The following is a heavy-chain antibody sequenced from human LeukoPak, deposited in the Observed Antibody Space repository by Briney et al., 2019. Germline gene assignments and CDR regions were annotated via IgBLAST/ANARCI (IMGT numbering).Heavy chain of an antibody. J-gene: IGHJ4*02. CDR3: ARVRANWCEDY. CDR2: ITTTYFT. Sequence: GGSLRLSCAASGFSFSSYSFNWVRQVPGKGLEWVSSITTTYFTYYADSLKGRFTISRDNARNSLYLQISSLRAEDTAVYYCARVRANWCEDYWGQGTLVTVSS. CDR1: GFSFSSYS. V-gene: IGHV3-21*01. D-gene: IGHD4/OR15-4a*01.